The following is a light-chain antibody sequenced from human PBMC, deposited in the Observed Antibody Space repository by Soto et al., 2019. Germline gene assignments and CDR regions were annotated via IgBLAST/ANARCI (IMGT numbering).Light chain of an antibody. CDR1: QTISSW. V-gene: IGKV1-5*03. CDR2: KAS. J-gene: IGKJ5*01. Sequence: DIQITQSPSTLSGSVGDRVTITCRASQTISSWLAWYQKKPGKDPKLLIYKASTLKSGVPSRFSGSGSGTDFNLTISSLETDDLATYYCQQSYITPITVGQGTRLEIK. CDR3: QQSYITPIT.